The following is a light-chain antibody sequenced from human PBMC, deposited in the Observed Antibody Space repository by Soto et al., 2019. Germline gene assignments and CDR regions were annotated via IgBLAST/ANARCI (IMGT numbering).Light chain of an antibody. CDR2: AAS. V-gene: IGKV1-39*01. J-gene: IGKJ2*01. CDR3: QQSYSTPPYT. CDR1: QSISSY. Sequence: DIQVTQSPSSLSASVGDRVTITCRASQSISSYLNWYQQKPGIAPKLLIYAASSLQSGVPSRFSGSGSGTDFTLTISSLQPEDFATYYCQQSYSTPPYTFGQGTKLEIK.